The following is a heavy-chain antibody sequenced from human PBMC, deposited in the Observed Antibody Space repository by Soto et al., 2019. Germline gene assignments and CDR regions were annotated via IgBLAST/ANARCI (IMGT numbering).Heavy chain of an antibody. Sequence: QVQLVESGAGVKKPGSSVKLSCKASGCTFSSYAISWVRQAPGQGLEWMGGIIPICGTANYAQKFQGRVTITAGESTSNGCKEQGSVNSEATTVYHGARAATPFLAADGTFDDRGHGTLVTDS. J-gene: IGHJ4*01. D-gene: IGHD1-1*01. CDR1: GCTFSSYA. CDR3: ARAATPFLAADGTFDD. CDR2: IIPICGTA. V-gene: IGHV1-69*01.